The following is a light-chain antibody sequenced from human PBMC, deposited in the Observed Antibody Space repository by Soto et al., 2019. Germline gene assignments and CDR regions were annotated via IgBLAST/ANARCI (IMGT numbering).Light chain of an antibody. CDR3: QQYNNWPPLT. CDR1: QSVSSR. Sequence: EIVMTQSPATLSVSPGERATLSCRASQSVSSRLAWYQQKPGQSPRLLIYGASTRATGVPARFSGSGSGTEFTLPISSLQSEDFAVYYCQQYNNWPPLTFGGGTKVEIK. V-gene: IGKV3-15*01. J-gene: IGKJ4*01. CDR2: GAS.